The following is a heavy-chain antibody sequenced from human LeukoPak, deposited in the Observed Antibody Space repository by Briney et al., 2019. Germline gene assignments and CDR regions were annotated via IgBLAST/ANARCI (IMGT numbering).Heavy chain of an antibody. J-gene: IGHJ4*02. CDR1: GFTVSSEY. V-gene: IGHV3-66*01. CDR3: ARDPLLTFCGGDCYN. D-gene: IGHD2-21*02. CDR2: IYSGGNT. Sequence: PGGSLRLSCAASGFTVSSEYMSWVRQAPGKGLEWVSVIYSGGNTYYADSVKGRFTISRDNSKNTLYLQMNSLRAEDTAVYYCARDPLLTFCGGDCYNWGQGTLVTVSS.